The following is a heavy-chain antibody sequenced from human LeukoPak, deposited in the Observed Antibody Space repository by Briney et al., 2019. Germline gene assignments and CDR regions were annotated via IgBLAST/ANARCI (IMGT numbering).Heavy chain of an antibody. Sequence: SETLSLTCTVSGGSISSYYWSWIRQPPGKGLEWIGYIYYSGSTNYNPSLKSRVTISVDTSKIQFSLKLSSVTAADTAVYYCARDYYDRNDAFDIWGQGTMVTVSS. V-gene: IGHV4-59*01. D-gene: IGHD3-22*01. CDR3: ARDYYDRNDAFDI. J-gene: IGHJ3*02. CDR2: IYYSGST. CDR1: GGSISSYY.